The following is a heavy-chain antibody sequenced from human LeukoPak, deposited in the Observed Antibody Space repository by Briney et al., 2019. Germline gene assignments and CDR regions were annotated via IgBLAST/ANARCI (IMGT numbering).Heavy chain of an antibody. V-gene: IGHV1-69*05. CDR1: GGTFSSYA. J-gene: IGHJ6*03. CDR3: AMDVPGVDGHYMDV. Sequence: ASVKVSCKASGGTFSSYAISWVRQAPEQGLEWMGRIIPIFGTANYAQKFQGRVTITTDESTSTAYMELSSLRSEDTAVYYCAMDVPGVDGHYMDVWGKGTTVTVSS. CDR2: IIPIFGTA. D-gene: IGHD2-21*01.